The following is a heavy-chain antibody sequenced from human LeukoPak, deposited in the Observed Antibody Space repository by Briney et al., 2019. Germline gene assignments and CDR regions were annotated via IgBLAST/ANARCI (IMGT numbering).Heavy chain of an antibody. Sequence: PGGSLRLSCAASGFTFSSYNMNWVRQAPGKGLEWVSSISSSSDYIYYADSVKGRFTISRDNAKNSLYLQMNSLRAEDTAMYYCARDRRDGYNVLDYWGQGTLVTVSS. CDR3: ARDRRDGYNVLDY. J-gene: IGHJ4*02. CDR1: GFTFSSYN. V-gene: IGHV3-21*01. D-gene: IGHD5-24*01. CDR2: ISSSSDYI.